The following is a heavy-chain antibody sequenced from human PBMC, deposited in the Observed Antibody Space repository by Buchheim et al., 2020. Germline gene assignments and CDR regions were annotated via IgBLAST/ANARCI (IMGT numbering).Heavy chain of an antibody. CDR2: IYYSGST. J-gene: IGHJ5*02. D-gene: IGHD2-15*01. CDR1: GGSISSGGYY. Sequence: QVQLQESGPGLVKPSQTLSLTCTVSGGSISSGGYYWSWIRQHPGKGLEWIGYIYYSGSTYYNPSLKSRVTISVDTSKNQFSLKLSSVTAADTAVYYCARLTYGYCSGGSCYDTKRAKFDPWGQGTL. CDR3: ARLTYGYCSGGSCYDTKRAKFDP. V-gene: IGHV4-31*03.